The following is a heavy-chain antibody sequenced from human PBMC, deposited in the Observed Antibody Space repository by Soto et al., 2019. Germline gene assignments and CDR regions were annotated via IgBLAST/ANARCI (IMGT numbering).Heavy chain of an antibody. CDR3: ARRVPWRSRGYFDY. CDR1: GGSISSGDYY. J-gene: IGHJ4*02. V-gene: IGHV4-30-4*01. D-gene: IGHD5-12*01. Sequence: SETLSLTCTVSGGSISSGDYYWSWIRQPPGKGLEWIGYIYYSGSTYYNPSLKSRVTISVDTSKNQFSLKLSSVTAADTAVYYCARRVPWRSRGYFDYWGQGTLVTVSS. CDR2: IYYSGST.